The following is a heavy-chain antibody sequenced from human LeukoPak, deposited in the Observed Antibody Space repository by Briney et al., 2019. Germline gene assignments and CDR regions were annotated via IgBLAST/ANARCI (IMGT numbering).Heavy chain of an antibody. Sequence: SETLSLTCTVSGYSISSGSCWGWIRQPPGKGLEWIGEINHSGSTNYNPSLKSRVTISVDTSKNQFSLKLSSVTAADTAVYYCAGGLPPSYYYYYMDVWGKGTTVTVSS. V-gene: IGHV4-38-2*02. D-gene: IGHD3-16*01. CDR3: AGGLPPSYYYYYMDV. CDR1: GYSISSGSC. J-gene: IGHJ6*03. CDR2: INHSGST.